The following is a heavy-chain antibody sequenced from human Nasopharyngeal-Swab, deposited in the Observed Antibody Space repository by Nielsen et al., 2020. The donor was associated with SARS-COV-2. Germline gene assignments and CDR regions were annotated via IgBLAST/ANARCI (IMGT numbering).Heavy chain of an antibody. J-gene: IGHJ6*01. D-gene: IGHD2-2*01. Sequence: GGSLRLSCAPSGFTFNDYDIYWVRQTAGAGLEWVSSVGTAGDTHYQDSVQGRFTISRENAKNSVFLQVDSLRVGDTGIYFCARVLSRTSPYGMDVWGRGTQVTVSS. CDR1: GFTFNDYD. CDR3: ARVLSRTSPYGMDV. CDR2: VGTAGDT. V-gene: IGHV3-13*01.